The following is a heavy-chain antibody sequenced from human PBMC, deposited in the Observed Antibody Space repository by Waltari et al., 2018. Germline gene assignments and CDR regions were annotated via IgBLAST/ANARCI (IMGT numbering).Heavy chain of an antibody. CDR3: ARDSRKYYGSGSYYGLDY. V-gene: IGHV4-34*04. D-gene: IGHD3-10*01. CDR2: INHSRST. CDR1: GGYFSGYY. Sequence: QVQLQQWGAGLLKPSETLSLTCAVYGGYFSGYYWSWIRTPPGTGLEWIGEINHSRSTPNNPSLKTLDTISVDTDENRFSLKLSAGTAADTAVYYCARDSRKYYGSGSYYGLDYWGQGTLVTVSS. J-gene: IGHJ4*02.